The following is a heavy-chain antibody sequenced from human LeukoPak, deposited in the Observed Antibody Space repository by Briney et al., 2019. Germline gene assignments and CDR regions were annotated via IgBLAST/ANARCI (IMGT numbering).Heavy chain of an antibody. D-gene: IGHD5-18*01. J-gene: IGHJ5*02. Sequence: PGRSLRLSCAASGFTFSNYGIHWVRQGPGKGLEWVAVISYDGSKKYYADSVKGRFTISRDSSKNTVDLQMGSLRAEDTALYYCARDVDTRGHYARFDPWGQGTLVTVSS. CDR2: ISYDGSKK. CDR1: GFTFSNYG. V-gene: IGHV3-33*05. CDR3: ARDVDTRGHYARFDP.